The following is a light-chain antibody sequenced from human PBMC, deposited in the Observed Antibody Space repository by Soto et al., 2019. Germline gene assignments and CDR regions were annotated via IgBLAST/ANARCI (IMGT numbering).Light chain of an antibody. CDR2: GAS. CDR3: QQYVT. Sequence: EIVLTQSPGTLSLSPGERATLSCRASQSVSSSYLAWYQQKPGQAPRLLIYGASSRATGIPDRFSGSGSGTDFTVTISRLEPEDFAVYYCQQYVTFGQGTKVEIK. CDR1: QSVSSSY. J-gene: IGKJ1*01. V-gene: IGKV3-20*01.